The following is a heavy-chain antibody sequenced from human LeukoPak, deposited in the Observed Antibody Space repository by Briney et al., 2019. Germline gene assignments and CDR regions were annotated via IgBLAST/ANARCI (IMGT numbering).Heavy chain of an antibody. V-gene: IGHV3-53*05. CDR1: GFTVSSNY. J-gene: IGHJ6*02. D-gene: IGHD4-17*01. Sequence: PGGSLRLSCAASGFTVSSNYMSCVRQAPGKGREWVSVIYSGGSTYYADSVKGRFTISRDNSKHALYLQMNSLRAEDTAVYYCARDTVTTFRFRDYQHYGMDVWGQGTTVSVSS. CDR3: ARDTVTTFRFRDYQHYGMDV. CDR2: IYSGGST.